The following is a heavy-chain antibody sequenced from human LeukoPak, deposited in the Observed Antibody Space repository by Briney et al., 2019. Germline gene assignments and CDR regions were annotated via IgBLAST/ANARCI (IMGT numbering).Heavy chain of an antibody. D-gene: IGHD6-13*01. CDR3: AVDRGGIDAFDI. CDR2: IYYSGST. J-gene: IGHJ3*02. V-gene: IGHV4-59*01. Sequence: SETLSLTCTVSGGSISSYYWSWIRQPPGKGLEWIRYIYYSGSTNYNPSLKSRVTISVDTSKNQFSLKLSSVTAADTAVYYCAVDRGGIDAFDIWGQGTMVTVSS. CDR1: GGSISSYY.